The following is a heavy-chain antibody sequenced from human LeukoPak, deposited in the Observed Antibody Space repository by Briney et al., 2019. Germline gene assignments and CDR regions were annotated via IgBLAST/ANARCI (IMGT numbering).Heavy chain of an antibody. CDR2: IWYDGGTK. Sequence: GGSLRLSCGASGLTFSSYGMHWVRQAPGKGLEWVAVIWYDGGTKYYSDSVKGRFTISRDNSKSMLYLQMDSLRAEDTAVYYCTTSPQWLENWGQGTLVTVSP. V-gene: IGHV3-33*01. CDR3: TTSPQWLEN. D-gene: IGHD6-19*01. CDR1: GLTFSSYG. J-gene: IGHJ4*02.